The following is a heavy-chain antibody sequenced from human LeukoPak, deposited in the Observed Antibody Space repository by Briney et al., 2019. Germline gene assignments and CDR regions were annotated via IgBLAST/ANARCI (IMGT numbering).Heavy chain of an antibody. CDR2: IYTSGST. V-gene: IGHV4-61*02. CDR1: GGSISSGSYY. D-gene: IGHD3-10*01. CDR3: ARESPMVRGVIYYYYMDV. J-gene: IGHJ6*03. Sequence: SETLSLTCTVSGGSISSGSYYWSWIRQPAGKGLEWIGRIYTSGSTNYNPSLKSRVTISVDTSKNQFSLKLSPVTAADTAVYYCARESPMVRGVIYYYYMDVWGKGTTVTISS.